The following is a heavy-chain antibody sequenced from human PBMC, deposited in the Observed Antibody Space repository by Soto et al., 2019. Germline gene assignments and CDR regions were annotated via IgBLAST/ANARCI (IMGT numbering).Heavy chain of an antibody. Sequence: GGSLRLSCAASGFTFDEYAMHWVRQPPGGGLEWVSLISWDGSNRYYADSVQGRFTISRDNSKYSLYLEMNSLRPEDTALYYCAKDISRGPTKNYDFWSGPDYWGQGTLVTVSS. V-gene: IGHV3-43D*04. CDR1: GFTFDEYA. J-gene: IGHJ4*02. CDR3: AKDISRGPTKNYDFWSGPDY. CDR2: ISWDGSNR. D-gene: IGHD3-3*01.